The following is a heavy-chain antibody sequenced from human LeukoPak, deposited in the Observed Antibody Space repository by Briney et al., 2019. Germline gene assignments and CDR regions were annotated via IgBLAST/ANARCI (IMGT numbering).Heavy chain of an antibody. D-gene: IGHD3-22*01. V-gene: IGHV3-74*01. Sequence: GGSLRLSCAASGFTFSSYWMHWVRQAPGKGLVWVSRINSDGSSTSYADSVKGRFTISRDNAKNTLYLQMNSLRAEDTAVYYCGDSSGYSTFDYWGQGTLVTVSS. CDR1: GFTFSSYW. CDR3: GDSSGYSTFDY. J-gene: IGHJ4*02. CDR2: INSDGSST.